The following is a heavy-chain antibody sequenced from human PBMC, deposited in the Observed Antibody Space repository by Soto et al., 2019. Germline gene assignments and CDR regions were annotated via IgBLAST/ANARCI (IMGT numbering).Heavy chain of an antibody. D-gene: IGHD6-19*01. J-gene: IGHJ5*02. CDR2: IYYSGST. CDR1: GGSISSSSYY. CDR3: ARAVAGMRWFDP. Sequence: QLQLQESGPGLVKPSETLSLTCTVSGGSISSSSYYWGWIRQPPGKGLEWIGGIYYSGSTYYNPSLKSRVTISVDTSKNQFSLKLSSVTAADTAVYYCARAVAGMRWFDPWGQGTLVTVSS. V-gene: IGHV4-39*01.